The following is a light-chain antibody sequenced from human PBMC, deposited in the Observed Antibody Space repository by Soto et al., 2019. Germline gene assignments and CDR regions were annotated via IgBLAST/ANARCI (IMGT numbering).Light chain of an antibody. CDR3: QTWGTGAPWV. CDR2: LNSDGSH. J-gene: IGLJ3*02. CDR1: SGHSNYA. Sequence: QLVLTQSPSASASLGASVKLTCTLSSGHSNYAIAWHQQQPEKGPRYLMKLNSDGSHSKGDGVPDRFSGSSSGAERYLTIACLHSEDEADYYCQTWGTGAPWVFGRGTKLTVL. V-gene: IGLV4-69*01.